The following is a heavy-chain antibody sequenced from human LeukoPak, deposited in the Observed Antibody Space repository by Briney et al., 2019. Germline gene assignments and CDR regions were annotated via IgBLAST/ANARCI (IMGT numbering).Heavy chain of an antibody. J-gene: IGHJ6*03. CDR1: GFTFSSYE. D-gene: IGHD6-19*01. Sequence: GGSLRLSCSASGFTFSSYEINWVRQAPGKGLEWVSYISSSGSTIYYADSVKGRFTISRDNAKNSLYLQMNSLRAEDTAVYYCAREGIAVAGNTYMDVWGKGTTVTISS. V-gene: IGHV3-48*03. CDR3: AREGIAVAGNTYMDV. CDR2: ISSSGSTI.